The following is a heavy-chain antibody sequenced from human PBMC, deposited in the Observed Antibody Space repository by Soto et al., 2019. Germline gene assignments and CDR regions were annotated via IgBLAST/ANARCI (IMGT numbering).Heavy chain of an antibody. J-gene: IGHJ6*02. CDR2: IYYSGSS. CDR1: GGSISSSDYY. CDR3: ARQVFSREAYYYGMDV. D-gene: IGHD3-10*01. Sequence: TSETLSLTCTVSGGSISSSDYYWGWIRQPPGKGLEWIGSIYYSGSSHYSPSLKSRVTISVDTSKNQFSLKLSSVTAADTAVYYCARQVFSREAYYYGMDVWGQGTTVTVSS. V-gene: IGHV4-39*01.